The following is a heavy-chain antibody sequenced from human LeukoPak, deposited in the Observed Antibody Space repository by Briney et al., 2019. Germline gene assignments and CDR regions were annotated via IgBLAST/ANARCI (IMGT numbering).Heavy chain of an antibody. CDR3: ARGLVYPYYFDY. V-gene: IGHV4-34*01. J-gene: IGHJ4*02. D-gene: IGHD5/OR15-5a*01. CDR2: INHSGST. CDR1: GGSFSGYY. Sequence: SETLSLTCAVYGGSFSGYYWSWIRQPPGNGLEWIGEINHSGSTNYNPSLKSRVTISVDTSKNQFSLKLSSVTAADTAVYYCARGLVYPYYFDYWGQGTLVTVSS.